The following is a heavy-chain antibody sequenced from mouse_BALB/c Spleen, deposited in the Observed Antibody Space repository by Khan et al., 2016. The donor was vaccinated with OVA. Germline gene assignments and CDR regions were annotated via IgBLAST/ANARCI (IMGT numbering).Heavy chain of an antibody. Sequence: QVQLQQSGAELARPGASVKMSCKASGYTFTSYTMHWIKQRPGQGLEWIGYINPGNSYTNYNQKFKDKATLTADKSSSTAYMQLSSLTSEDSAVYYCAREGAYYRSDGWFAYWGQGTLVTVSA. CDR3: AREGAYYRSDGWFAY. CDR1: GYTFTSYT. J-gene: IGHJ3*01. CDR2: INPGNSYT. D-gene: IGHD2-14*01. V-gene: IGHV1-4*01.